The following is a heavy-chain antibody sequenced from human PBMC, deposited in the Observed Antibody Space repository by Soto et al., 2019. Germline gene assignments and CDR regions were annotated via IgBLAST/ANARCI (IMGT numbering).Heavy chain of an antibody. Sequence: GASVKVSCKVSGLTLSELSMYWVRQAPGKGLECMGGFDPEDGEPVYAQRFQGRLTMTKDTSTETAYMELSGLTSDDAAVYFCAAVLLPPADFAFGGIVAGSFDYWGQGTLVTVSS. V-gene: IGHV1-24*01. CDR2: FDPEDGEP. J-gene: IGHJ4*02. CDR3: AAVLLPPADFAFGGIVAGSFDY. CDR1: GLTLSELS. D-gene: IGHD3-16*02.